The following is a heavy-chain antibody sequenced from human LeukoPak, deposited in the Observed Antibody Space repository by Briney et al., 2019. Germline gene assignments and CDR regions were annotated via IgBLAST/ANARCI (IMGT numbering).Heavy chain of an antibody. D-gene: IGHD2-2*01. V-gene: IGHV1-45*02. CDR3: ARSPFYCSSTSCYSFDI. CDR1: GGTFSSYA. Sequence: GASVKVSCKASGGTFSSYAISWVRQAPGQALEWMGWITPFNGNTNYAQKFQDRVTITRDRSMSTAYMELSSLRSEDTAMYYCARSPFYCSSTSCYSFDIWGQGTMVTVSS. CDR2: ITPFNGNT. J-gene: IGHJ3*02.